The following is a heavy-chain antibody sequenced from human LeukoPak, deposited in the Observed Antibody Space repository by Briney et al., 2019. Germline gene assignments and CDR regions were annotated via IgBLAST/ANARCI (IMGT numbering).Heavy chain of an antibody. V-gene: IGHV5-10-1*01. CDR1: GYSFTSYW. CDR2: VDPSDSYT. CDR3: PTAYSSSWHLDY. D-gene: IGHD6-13*01. J-gene: IGHJ4*02. Sequence: PGESLKISCKGSGYSFTSYWINWVRQMPGKGLEWMGRVDPSDSYTNYSPSFQGHVTISADKSISTAYLQWSSLKASDTAMYYCPTAYSSSWHLDYWGQGTLVTVPS.